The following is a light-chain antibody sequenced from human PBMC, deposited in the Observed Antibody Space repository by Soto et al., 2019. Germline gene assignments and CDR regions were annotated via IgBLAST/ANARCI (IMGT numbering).Light chain of an antibody. CDR3: QQYNNWPHAIT. J-gene: IGKJ5*01. Sequence: EILLTQSPATLSLSPGERATLYWRVSQSVGSSLAWYQQKPGQAPRPLIYGASTRATGIPARFSGSGSGTEFTLTISSLQSEDFAVYYCQQYNNWPHAITFGQGTRLEIK. CDR1: QSVGSS. CDR2: GAS. V-gene: IGKV3-15*01.